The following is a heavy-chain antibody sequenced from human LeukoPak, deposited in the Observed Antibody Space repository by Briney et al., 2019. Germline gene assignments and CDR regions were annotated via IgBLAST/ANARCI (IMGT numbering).Heavy chain of an antibody. V-gene: IGHV1-46*01. CDR1: GYTFTGYY. D-gene: IGHD5-18*01. J-gene: IGHJ4*02. CDR3: ARGGMGIQLWSFDY. CDR2: INPSGGST. Sequence: ASVKVSCKASGYTFTGYYMHWVRQAPGQGLEWMGIINPSGGSTSYSEKFQGRVAMTRDTSTSTVYMELSGLRSEDTAVYYCARGGMGIQLWSFDYWGQGTLVTVSS.